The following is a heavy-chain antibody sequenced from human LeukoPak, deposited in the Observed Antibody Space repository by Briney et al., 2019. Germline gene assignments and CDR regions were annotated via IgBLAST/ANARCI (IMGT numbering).Heavy chain of an antibody. CDR1: GGSISSGSYY. Sequence: PSETLSLTCTVSGGSISSGSYYWGWIRQPPGKGLEWIGSIYYSGSTYYNPSLKSRVTISVDTSKNQFSLKLSSVTAADTAVYYCARHRGEWELSLVFDYWGQGTLVTVSS. CDR2: IYYSGST. D-gene: IGHD1-26*01. V-gene: IGHV4-39*01. J-gene: IGHJ4*02. CDR3: ARHRGEWELSLVFDY.